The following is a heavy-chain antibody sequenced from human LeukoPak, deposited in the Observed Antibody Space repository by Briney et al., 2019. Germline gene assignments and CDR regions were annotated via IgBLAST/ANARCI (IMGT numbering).Heavy chain of an antibody. J-gene: IGHJ6*03. CDR3: ARERGDPMGRGVIIKHKYYYYMDV. CDR2: ISTSSSYI. CDR1: GFAFSSYT. Sequence: GGSLRLSCAASGFAFSSYTMNWVRQAPGKGLEWVSFISTSSSYIYYADSVKGRFTISRDNSKNSLYLQMSSLRAEDTAVYYCARERGDPMGRGVIIKHKYYYYMDVWGKGTTVTVSS. D-gene: IGHD3-10*01. V-gene: IGHV3-21*01.